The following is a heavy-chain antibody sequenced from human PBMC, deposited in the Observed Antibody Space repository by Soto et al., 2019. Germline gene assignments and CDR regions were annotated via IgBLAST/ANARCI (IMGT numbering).Heavy chain of an antibody. CDR1: GGSFSGYY. CDR2: INHSGST. D-gene: IGHD2-15*01. J-gene: IGHJ4*02. Sequence: QVQLQQWGAGLLKPSETLSLTCAVYGGSFSGYYWSWLRQPPGKGLEWIGEINHSGSTNYNPSLKSRVTISVDTSKNQFSLKLSSVTAADTAVYYCARGRPSCSGGSCVVGYFDYWGQGTLVTVSS. V-gene: IGHV4-34*01. CDR3: ARGRPSCSGGSCVVGYFDY.